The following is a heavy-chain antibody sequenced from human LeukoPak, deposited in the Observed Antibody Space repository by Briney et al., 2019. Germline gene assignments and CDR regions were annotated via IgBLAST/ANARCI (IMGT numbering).Heavy chain of an antibody. Sequence: GASVKVSCKTSGYTFTTYGISWVRQAPGQGLEYMGWISAFAGNTNYAQKFQGRVATTMDTSTSTVEMELRSLKYDDPAVYFCARLSYDGEGYWGQGTLVTVSS. J-gene: IGHJ4*02. CDR2: ISAFAGNT. V-gene: IGHV1-18*01. CDR3: ARLSYDGEGY. D-gene: IGHD3-10*01. CDR1: GYTFTTYG.